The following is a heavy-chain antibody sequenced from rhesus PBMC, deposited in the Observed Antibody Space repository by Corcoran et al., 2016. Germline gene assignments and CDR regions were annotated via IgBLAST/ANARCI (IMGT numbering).Heavy chain of an antibody. CDR3: ARFCSGIYCYARDY. CDR2: INGNSGST. J-gene: IGHJ4*01. CDR1: GGSFSSYW. V-gene: IGHV4-80*01. Sequence: QVQLQESGPGLVKPSETLSLTCAVPGGSFSSYWWSWIRQPPGKGLEWIGEINGNSGSTNYNPSLKSRVTISKDASKNQFSLKLSSVTAADTAVYYCARFCSGIYCYARDYWGQGVLVTVSS. D-gene: IGHD2-27*01.